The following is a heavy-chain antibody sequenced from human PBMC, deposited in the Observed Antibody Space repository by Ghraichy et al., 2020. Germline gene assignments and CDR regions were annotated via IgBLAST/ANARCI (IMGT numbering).Heavy chain of an antibody. CDR1: GFTFSSYA. J-gene: IGHJ4*02. CDR2: MSGSGGST. V-gene: IGHV3-23*01. Sequence: GGSLRLSCAASGFTFSSYAMSWVRQAPGKGRERVSAMSGSGGSTYYADSVKGRFTISRDNSKNTLYLQMNSLRAEDTAVYYCAIRIAAAAGDWGQGTLVTVSS. D-gene: IGHD6-13*01. CDR3: AIRIAAAAGD.